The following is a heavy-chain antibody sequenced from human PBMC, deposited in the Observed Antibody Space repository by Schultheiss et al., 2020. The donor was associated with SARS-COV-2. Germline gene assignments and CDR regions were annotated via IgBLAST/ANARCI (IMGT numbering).Heavy chain of an antibody. D-gene: IGHD5-18*01. V-gene: IGHV4-59*08. Sequence: SETLSLTCSVSGGVVRSYYWSWIRQPPGKGLEWIGYVHYSGSPNYNPSLKSRVAISADTSNHQFSLKLRSVTAADTAVYYCARWPWIQLWRYNYGLDVWGQGTTGTVAS. J-gene: IGHJ6*02. CDR2: VHYSGSP. CDR1: GGVVRSYY. CDR3: ARWPWIQLWRYNYGLDV.